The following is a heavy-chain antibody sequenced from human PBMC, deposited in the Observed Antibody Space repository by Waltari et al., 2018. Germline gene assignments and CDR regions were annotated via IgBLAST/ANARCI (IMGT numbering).Heavy chain of an antibody. V-gene: IGHV1-2*06. J-gene: IGHJ6*02. Sequence: QVQLVQSGAEVKKPGASVKVSCKASGYTFTGYSMHWVRQAPGQGLEWMGRSNPNSGGTNDAQKFQGRVTMTRDTSISTAYMELSRLRSDDTAVYYCAREDYYGMDVWGQGTTVTVSS. CDR2: SNPNSGGT. CDR1: GYTFTGYS. CDR3: AREDYYGMDV.